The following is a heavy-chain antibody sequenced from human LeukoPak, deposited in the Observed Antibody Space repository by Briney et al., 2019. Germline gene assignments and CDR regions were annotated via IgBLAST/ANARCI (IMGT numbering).Heavy chain of an antibody. CDR1: GFTFRSYN. CDR3: ARDTGYCSGGSCLGFDY. Sequence: GGSLRLSCAASGFTFRSYNMNWVRQAPGKGLEWVSYITGGSTTIYYADSVKGRFTISRDNSKNTLYLQMNSLRAEDTAVYYCARDTGYCSGGSCLGFDYWGQGTLVTVSS. J-gene: IGHJ4*02. D-gene: IGHD2-15*01. V-gene: IGHV3-48*01. CDR2: ITGGSTTI.